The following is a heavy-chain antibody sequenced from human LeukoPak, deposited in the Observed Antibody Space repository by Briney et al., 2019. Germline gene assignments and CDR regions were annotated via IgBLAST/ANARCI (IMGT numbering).Heavy chain of an antibody. CDR2: ISGSSSYI. Sequence: PGGSLRLSCAASGFDFSNNSMTWVRQAPGKGLEWVSSISGSSSYIDYADSVKGRFTISRDNAKNSLYLQMNSLRADDTAVYYCARDRPDHCISTSCPEYMDVWGKGTTVTVSS. CDR1: GFDFSNNS. D-gene: IGHD2-2*01. V-gene: IGHV3-21*01. J-gene: IGHJ6*03. CDR3: ARDRPDHCISTSCPEYMDV.